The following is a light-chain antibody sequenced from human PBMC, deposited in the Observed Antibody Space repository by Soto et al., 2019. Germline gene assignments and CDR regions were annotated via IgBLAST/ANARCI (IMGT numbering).Light chain of an antibody. CDR2: DAS. Sequence: EIVLTQSPATLSLSPGERATLSCRASQSVSSYLAWYQQKPGQAPRLLIYDASNRATGIPARFSGSGSGTDFTLTISRLEPEDFAVYYCQQYDNSFTFGGGTKVDIK. J-gene: IGKJ4*01. CDR3: QQYDNSFT. CDR1: QSVSSY. V-gene: IGKV3-11*01.